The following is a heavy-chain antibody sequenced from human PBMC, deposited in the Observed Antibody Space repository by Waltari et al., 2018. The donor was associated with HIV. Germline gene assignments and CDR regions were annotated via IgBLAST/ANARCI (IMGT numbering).Heavy chain of an antibody. J-gene: IGHJ5*02. CDR2: IYTSGST. CDR3: ARDLGYYYDSSGYYDNWFDP. V-gene: IGHV4-61*02. Sequence: QVQLQESGPGLVKPSQTLSLTCTVSGGSISSGSYYWSWIRQPAGKGLEWIGRIYTSGSTNYNPSRKSRVTISVDPSKNQFSRKLSSVTAADTAVYYCARDLGYYYDSSGYYDNWFDPWGQGTLVTVSS. D-gene: IGHD3-22*01. CDR1: GGSISSGSYY.